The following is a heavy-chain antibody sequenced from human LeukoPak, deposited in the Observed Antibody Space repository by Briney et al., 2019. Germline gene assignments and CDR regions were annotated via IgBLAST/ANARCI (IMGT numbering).Heavy chain of an antibody. V-gene: IGHV3-53*01. CDR3: AKQKGSSGSYVFDY. D-gene: IGHD1-26*01. CDR1: GFTVSSNY. Sequence: GGSLRLSCAASGFTVSSNYMSWVRQAPGKGLEWVSVIYSGGSTYYADSVKGRFTISRDNSKNTLYLQMNSLRAEDTAVYYCAKQKGSSGSYVFDYWGQGTLVTVSS. CDR2: IYSGGST. J-gene: IGHJ4*02.